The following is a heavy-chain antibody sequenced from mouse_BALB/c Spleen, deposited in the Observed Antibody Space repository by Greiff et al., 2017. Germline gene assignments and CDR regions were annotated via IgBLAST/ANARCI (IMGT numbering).Heavy chain of an antibody. J-gene: IGHJ4*01. CDR2: ISDGGSYT. Sequence: EVHLVESGGGLVKPGGSLKLSCAASVFTFSDYYMYWVRQTPEKRLEWVATISDGGSYTYYPDSVKGRFTISRDNAKNNLYLQMSSLKSEDTAMYYCARDAARVYYAVDYWGQGTSVTVSS. D-gene: IGHD3-1*01. CDR3: ARDAARVYYAVDY. CDR1: VFTFSDYY. V-gene: IGHV5-4*02.